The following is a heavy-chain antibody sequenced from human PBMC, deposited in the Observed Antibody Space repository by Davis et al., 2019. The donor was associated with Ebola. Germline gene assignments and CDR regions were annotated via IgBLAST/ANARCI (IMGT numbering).Heavy chain of an antibody. V-gene: IGHV3-53*01. CDR1: GFTVSSNY. Sequence: GESLKISCAASGFTVSSNYMSWVRQAPGKGLEWVSVIYSGGSTYYADSVKGRFTISRDNAKNTLYLQMNSLRVEDTAVYYCARDDGTAMVTSWGQGTLVTVSS. J-gene: IGHJ5*02. CDR2: IYSGGST. D-gene: IGHD5-18*01. CDR3: ARDDGTAMVTS.